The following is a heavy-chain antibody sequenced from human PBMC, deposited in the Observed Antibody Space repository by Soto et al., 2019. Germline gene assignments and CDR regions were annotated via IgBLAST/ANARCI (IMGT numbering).Heavy chain of an antibody. J-gene: IGHJ1*01. CDR3: AREGSSSSEYFQH. D-gene: IGHD6-6*01. Sequence: ASVKVSCKASGYSFIGYNMHWVRQAPGQGLEWMGWINPNSGGANYAQKFQDRVAMTRDTSITTAYMELSRLTSDDTAVYYCAREGSSSSEYFQHWGQGTRVTVSS. CDR1: GYSFIGYN. V-gene: IGHV1-2*02. CDR2: INPNSGGA.